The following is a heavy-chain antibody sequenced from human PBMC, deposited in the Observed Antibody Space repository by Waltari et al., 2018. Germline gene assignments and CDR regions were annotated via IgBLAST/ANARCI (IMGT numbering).Heavy chain of an antibody. CDR1: GFSLSTRGVG. D-gene: IGHD4-17*01. V-gene: IGHV2-5*01. CDR2: ISLTDDK. Sequence: QINLKESGLPLVKPTQALTLTCTFLGFSLSTRGVGLGWNRKPPGKPLEWLALISLTDDKRYSPSRKSMLTSTKDTSKNQVVPTMTNMDPVDTATYYCALRSPLRWSWGGLVDYWGQGTLGTVSS. J-gene: IGHJ4*02. CDR3: ALRSPLRWSWGGLVDY.